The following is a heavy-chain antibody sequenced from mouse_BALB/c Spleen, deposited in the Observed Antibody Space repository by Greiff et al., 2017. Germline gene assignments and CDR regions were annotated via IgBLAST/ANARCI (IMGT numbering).Heavy chain of an antibody. CDR1: GFNIKDTY. Sequence: VQLKQSGAELVKPGASVKLSCTASGFNIKDTYMHWVKQRPEQGLEWIGRIDPANGNTKYDPKFQGKATITADTSSNTAYLQRSSLTSEDTAVYYCARSNWAWFAYWGQGTLVTVSA. D-gene: IGHD4-1*01. V-gene: IGHV14-3*02. CDR2: IDPANGNT. CDR3: ARSNWAWFAY. J-gene: IGHJ3*01.